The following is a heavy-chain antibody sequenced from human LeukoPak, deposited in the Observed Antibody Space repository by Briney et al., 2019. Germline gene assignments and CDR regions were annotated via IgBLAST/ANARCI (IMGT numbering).Heavy chain of an antibody. Sequence: SQTLSLTCTVSGGSISSGGYYWSWIRQHPGKGLEWIGYIYYSGSTYYNPSPKSRVTISVDTSKNQFSLKLSSVTAADTAVYYCARSDYSNYAYYFDYWGQGTLVTVSS. CDR3: ARSDYSNYAYYFDY. CDR2: IYYSGST. J-gene: IGHJ4*02. CDR1: GGSISSGGYY. D-gene: IGHD4-11*01. V-gene: IGHV4-31*03.